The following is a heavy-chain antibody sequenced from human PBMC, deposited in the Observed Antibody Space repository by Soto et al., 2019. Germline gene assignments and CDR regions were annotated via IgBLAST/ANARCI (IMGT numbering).Heavy chain of an antibody. CDR3: AKHLKKGLGELSSDY. J-gene: IGHJ4*02. V-gene: IGHV3-23*01. CDR1: GFTFSSYA. Sequence: EVQLLESGGGLVQPGGSLRLSCAASGFTFSSYAMSWVRQAPGKGLEWVSAISGSGGSTYYADSVKGRFTISRDNSKNALYLQMNSVRAEDTAVYYCAKHLKKGLGELSSDYWGQGTLVTVSS. D-gene: IGHD3-16*02. CDR2: ISGSGGST.